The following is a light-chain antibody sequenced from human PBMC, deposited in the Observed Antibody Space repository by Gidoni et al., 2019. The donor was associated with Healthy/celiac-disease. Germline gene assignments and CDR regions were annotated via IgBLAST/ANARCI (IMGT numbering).Light chain of an antibody. CDR1: QSISSW. J-gene: IGKJ2*01. CDR3: LQYNSYPT. Sequence: DIQMTQSPSTLSASVGDRVTITCRASQSISSWLAWYQQKPGKAPKLLIYKASSLESGVPSRFSGSGSGTEFTLTISNLQPDDFATYYCLQYNSYPTFGQGTKLEIK. CDR2: KAS. V-gene: IGKV1-5*03.